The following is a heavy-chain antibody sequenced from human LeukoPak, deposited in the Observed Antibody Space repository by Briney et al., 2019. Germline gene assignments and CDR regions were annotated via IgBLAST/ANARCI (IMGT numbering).Heavy chain of an antibody. J-gene: IGHJ3*02. CDR1: GFTFSSYW. CDR3: ARDPGLYSSSRYDAFDI. V-gene: IGHV3-7*01. CDR2: IKQDGSEK. Sequence: PGGSLRLSCAASGFTFSSYWMSWVRQAPGKGLEWVANIKQDGSEKYYVDSVKGRFTISRDNAKNTLYLQMNSLRAEDTAVYYCARDPGLYSSSRYDAFDIWGQGTMVTVSS. D-gene: IGHD6-13*01.